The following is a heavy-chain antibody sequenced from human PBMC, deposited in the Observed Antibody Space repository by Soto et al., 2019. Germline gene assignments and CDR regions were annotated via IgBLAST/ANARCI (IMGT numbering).Heavy chain of an antibody. CDR2: IYYDGST. V-gene: IGHV4-61*01. J-gene: IGHJ4*02. CDR3: ARLTVPAAYYYFDY. D-gene: IGHD2-2*01. Sequence: QVQLQESGPGLVKPSETLSLTCTVSGGSVSSDNSYWSWIRQPPGKGLEWIGFIYYDGSTIYSPSLTSRVTLSLDTTKNRFSLKLTSVTAADTAVYYCARLTVPAAYYYFDYWGQGTLVTVSS. CDR1: GGSVSSDNSY.